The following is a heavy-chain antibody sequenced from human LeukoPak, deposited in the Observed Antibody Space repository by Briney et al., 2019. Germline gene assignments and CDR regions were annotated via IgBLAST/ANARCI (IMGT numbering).Heavy chain of an antibody. D-gene: IGHD1-26*01. J-gene: IGHJ4*02. V-gene: IGHV3-23*01. CDR3: AKHSGSYYGEVDY. Sequence: PGGSLRPSCAASGFTFSSYAMSWVRQAPGKGLEWVSGLTGSGDNTYYADSVKGRFTISRDNSKNTLYLQMNSLRAEDTAVYYCAKHSGSYYGEVDYWGQGTLVSVSS. CDR2: LTGSGDNT. CDR1: GFTFSSYA.